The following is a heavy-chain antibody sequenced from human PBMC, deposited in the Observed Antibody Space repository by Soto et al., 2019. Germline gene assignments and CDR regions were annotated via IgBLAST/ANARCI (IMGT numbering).Heavy chain of an antibody. Sequence: GASVKVSCKASGYTFTSYYLHWVRQAPGQGLEWMGVIDPSGSSTRYAQRFQGRVTMTRDTSTSTVYMEMSTLRSEDTAVYYCVRNTGYDYVWGIRRYSRDADYCGFDACGQGTTVTVS. J-gene: IGHJ6*02. V-gene: IGHV1-46*01. CDR1: GYTFTSYY. CDR3: VRNTGYDYVWGIRRYSRDADYCGFDA. D-gene: IGHD3-16*02. CDR2: IDPSGSST.